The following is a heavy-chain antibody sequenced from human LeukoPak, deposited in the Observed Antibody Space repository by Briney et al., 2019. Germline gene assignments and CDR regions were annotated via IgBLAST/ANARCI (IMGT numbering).Heavy chain of an antibody. D-gene: IGHD3-9*01. CDR1: GYTFTRYG. Sequence: ASVKVSCKASGYTFTRYGVSWVRQAPGQGLECMGWISAYNGHTNYAQKFQGRVTMTTDTSTSTASMELRSLRSDDTAVYYCARDRGDILSGLYMDVWGQGTPVTVSS. CDR3: ARDRGDILSGLYMDV. V-gene: IGHV1-18*01. J-gene: IGHJ6*03. CDR2: ISAYNGHT.